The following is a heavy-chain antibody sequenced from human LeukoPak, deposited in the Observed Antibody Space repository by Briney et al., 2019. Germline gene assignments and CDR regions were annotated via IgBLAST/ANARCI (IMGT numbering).Heavy chain of an antibody. CDR2: INQDGSEK. J-gene: IGHJ4*02. CDR3: ARESYGDVGY. Sequence: GGSLRLSCVASGFTSSSYWMSWVRQPPGKGLEWVANINQDGSEKYYVDSVKGRFTISRDNAKTSLYLQRNSVRAEDTAVYYCARESYGDVGYWGQGSLVTVSS. V-gene: IGHV3-7*01. CDR1: GFTSSSYW. D-gene: IGHD4-17*01.